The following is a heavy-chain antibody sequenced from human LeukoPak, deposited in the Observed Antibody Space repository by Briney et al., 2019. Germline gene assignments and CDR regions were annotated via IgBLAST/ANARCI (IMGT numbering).Heavy chain of an antibody. CDR2: IYYSGST. D-gene: IGHD6-13*01. CDR3: ARVVAAAGTGWFDP. CDR1: GGSISSYY. Sequence: SETLSLTCTVSGGSISSYYWSWIRQPPGKGLKWIGYIYYSGSTNYNPSLKSRVTISVDTSKNQFSLKLSSVTAADTAVYYCARVVAAAGTGWFDPWGQGTLVTVSS. V-gene: IGHV4-59*01. J-gene: IGHJ5*02.